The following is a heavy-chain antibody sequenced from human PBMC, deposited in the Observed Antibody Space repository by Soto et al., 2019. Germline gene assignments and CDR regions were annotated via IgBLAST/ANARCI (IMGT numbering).Heavy chain of an antibody. D-gene: IGHD2-2*01. V-gene: IGHV4-39*01. CDR3: ARIVVVPAAMGACWFDP. J-gene: IGHJ5*02. CDR2: IYYSGST. Sequence: SETLSLTCTVSGCSIRSSSYYWGWIRQPPGKGLEWIGSIYYSGSTYYNPSLKSRVTISVDTSKNQFSLKLSSVTAADTAVYYCARIVVVPAAMGACWFDPWGQGTLVTVSS. CDR1: GCSIRSSSYY.